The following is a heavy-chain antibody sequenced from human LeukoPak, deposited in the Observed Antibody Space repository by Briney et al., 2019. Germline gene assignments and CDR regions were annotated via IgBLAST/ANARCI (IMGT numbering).Heavy chain of an antibody. CDR3: ARDVGTSGQYTFDY. J-gene: IGHJ4*02. CDR2: TYYRSKWYN. D-gene: IGHD6-19*01. V-gene: IGHV6-1*01. CDR1: GDSVSSNNGA. Sequence: SQTLSFTCGISGDSVSSNNGAWNWIRQSPSRGLEWLGRTYYRSKWYNDYAGSMKGRITISPDTSKNQFSLQLNSVTPEDTAVYYCARDVGTSGQYTFDYWGQGTLVTVSS.